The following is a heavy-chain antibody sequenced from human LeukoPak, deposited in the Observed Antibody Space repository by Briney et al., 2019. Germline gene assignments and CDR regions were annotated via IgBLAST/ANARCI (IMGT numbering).Heavy chain of an antibody. CDR1: GFTFSSYA. CDR3: ARDLIAAEYGFDP. CDR2: ISYDGSNK. Sequence: GGSLRLSCAASGFTFSSYAMPWVRQAPGKGLEWVAVISYDGSNKYYADSVKGRFTISRDNSKNTLYLQMNSLRAEDTAVYYCARDLIAAEYGFDPWGQGTLVTVSS. J-gene: IGHJ5*02. V-gene: IGHV3-30-3*01. D-gene: IGHD2-15*01.